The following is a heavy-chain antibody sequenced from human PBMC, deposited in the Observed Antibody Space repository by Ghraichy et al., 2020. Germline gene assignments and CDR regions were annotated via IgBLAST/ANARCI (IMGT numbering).Heavy chain of an antibody. D-gene: IGHD3-22*01. CDR3: ASWGYYDSSGSLVYYYYYMDV. V-gene: IGHV3-21*01. Sequence: GGSLRLSCAASGFTFSSYSMNWVRQAPGKGLEWVSSISSSSSYIYYADSVKGRFTISRDNAKNSLYLQMNSLRAEDTAVYYWASWGYYDSSGSLVYYYYYMDVWGKGTTVRLL. CDR2: ISSSSSYI. J-gene: IGHJ6*03. CDR1: GFTFSSYS.